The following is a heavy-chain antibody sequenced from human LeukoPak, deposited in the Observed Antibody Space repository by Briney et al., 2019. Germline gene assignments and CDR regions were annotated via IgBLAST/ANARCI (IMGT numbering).Heavy chain of an antibody. D-gene: IGHD5-18*01. CDR2: IYYSGST. V-gene: IGHV4-59*08. CDR3: ARHKLGGLWLNSFDY. J-gene: IGHJ4*02. Sequence: PSETLSLTCTVSGGSISSYYWSWIRQPPGKGLEWIGYIYYSGSTNYNPSLKSRVTISVDTSKNQFSLKLSSVTAADTAVYYCARHKLGGLWLNSFDYWGQGTLVTVSS. CDR1: GGSISSYY.